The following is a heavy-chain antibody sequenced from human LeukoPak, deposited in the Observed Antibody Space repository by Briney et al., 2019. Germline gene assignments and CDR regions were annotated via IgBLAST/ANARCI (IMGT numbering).Heavy chain of an antibody. J-gene: IGHJ6*02. CDR1: GFTFSSYW. CDR3: AKVEQQLDYYYYGMDV. CDR2: ISYDGSNK. Sequence: GGSLRLSCAASGFTFSSYWMHWVRQAPGKGLEWVAVISYDGSNKYYADSVKGRFTISRDNSKNTLYLQMNSLRAEDTAVYYCAKVEQQLDYYYYGMDVWGQGTTVTVSS. V-gene: IGHV3-30*18. D-gene: IGHD6-13*01.